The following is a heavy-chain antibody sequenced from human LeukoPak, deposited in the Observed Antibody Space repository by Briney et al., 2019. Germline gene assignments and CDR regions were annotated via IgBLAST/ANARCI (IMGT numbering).Heavy chain of an antibody. V-gene: IGHV3-23*01. CDR1: GFTFSSYA. Sequence: GGSLRLSCAASGFTFSSYAMSWVRQAPGKGLEWVSAISGSGGSTYYADSVKGRFTISRDNSRNTLYLQMNSLRAEDTAVYYCAKDPTAGDYLRWGQGTLVTVSS. CDR2: ISGSGGST. CDR3: AKDPTAGDYLR. J-gene: IGHJ4*02. D-gene: IGHD4-17*01.